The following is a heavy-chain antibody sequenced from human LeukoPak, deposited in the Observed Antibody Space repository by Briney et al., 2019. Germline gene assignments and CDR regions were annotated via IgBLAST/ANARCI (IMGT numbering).Heavy chain of an antibody. CDR1: GYSFTSYW. CDR3: ARLMTAAAGSYYFDY. J-gene: IGHJ4*02. V-gene: IGHV5-10-1*01. Sequence: GESLKISCKGSGYSFTSYWISWVRQMPEKGLEWMGRIDPSDSYTNYSPSFQGHVTISADKSISTAYLQWSSLKASDTAMYYCARLMTAAAGSYYFDYWGQGTLVTVSS. CDR2: IDPSDSYT. D-gene: IGHD6-13*01.